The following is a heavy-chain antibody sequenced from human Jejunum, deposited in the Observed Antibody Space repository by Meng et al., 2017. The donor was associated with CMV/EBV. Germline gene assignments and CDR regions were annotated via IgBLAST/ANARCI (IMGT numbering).Heavy chain of an antibody. Sequence: FSTYWMHWVRRAPGKGPVYVSSIDSDGSGTTYADSVEGRFTISRDNAKSRLYLQMNSLRADDTAVYYCARDKGSNYYYYYCDMDVWCQGTTVTVSS. CDR2: IDSDGSGT. J-gene: IGHJ6*02. V-gene: IGHV3-74*01. CDR3: ARDKGSNYYYYYCDMDV. D-gene: IGHD4-11*01. CDR1: FSTYW.